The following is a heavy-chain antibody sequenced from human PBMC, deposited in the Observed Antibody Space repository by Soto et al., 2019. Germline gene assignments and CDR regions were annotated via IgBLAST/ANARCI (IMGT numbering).Heavy chain of an antibody. CDR1: GFTFENYA. J-gene: IGHJ6*02. CDR2: ISGSGGTT. CDR3: AKDSWAIFGVPAGEYYAMDV. D-gene: IGHD3-3*01. Sequence: GSLRLSCVASGFTFENYALSWVRQAPGKGLEWVSAISGSGGTTYYSDSVKGRFTISRDNSKNTVYLQMNDLRVEDAAEYFCAKDSWAIFGVPAGEYYAMDVWGQGTTVTVSS. V-gene: IGHV3-23*01.